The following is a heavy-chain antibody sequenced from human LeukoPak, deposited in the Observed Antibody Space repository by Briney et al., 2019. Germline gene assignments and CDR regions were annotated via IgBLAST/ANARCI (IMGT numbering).Heavy chain of an antibody. CDR1: GGSISSYY. CDR3: ARGYSSSWSPRYYFDY. D-gene: IGHD6-13*01. V-gene: IGHV4-59*01. J-gene: IGHJ4*02. CDR2: IYYSGST. Sequence: PSETLSLTCTVSGGSISSYYWSWIRQPPGKGLEWIGYIYYSGSTNYNPSLKSRVTISVDTSKNQFSLKLSSVTAADTAVYYCARGYSSSWSPRYYFDYWGQGTLVTVSS.